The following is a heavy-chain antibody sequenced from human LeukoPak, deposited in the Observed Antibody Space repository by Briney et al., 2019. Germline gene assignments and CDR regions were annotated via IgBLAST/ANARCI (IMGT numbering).Heavy chain of an antibody. CDR1: GGSISSSNW. V-gene: IGHV4-4*02. Sequence: SETLSLTCAVSGGSISSSNWWSWVRQPPEKGLEWIGEIYHTGSTNYNPSLKSRVTISVDKSKNQFSLKLNSVTAADTAVYYCARHRIAAAGTGWFDPWGQGTLVTVSS. CDR3: ARHRIAAAGTGWFDP. J-gene: IGHJ5*02. CDR2: IYHTGST. D-gene: IGHD6-13*01.